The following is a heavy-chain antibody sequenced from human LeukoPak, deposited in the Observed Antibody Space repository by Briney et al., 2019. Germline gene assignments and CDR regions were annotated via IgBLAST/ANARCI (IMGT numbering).Heavy chain of an antibody. V-gene: IGHV1-2*02. J-gene: IGHJ4*02. CDR3: ARVGVRTAVVTLSGYFDY. Sequence: GASVNVSCKASGYTFTGYYMHWVRQAPGQGLEWMGWINPNSGGTNYAQKFQGRVTMTRDTSISTAYMELSRLRSDDTAVYYCARVGVRTAVVTLSGYFDYWGQGTLVTVSS. CDR2: INPNSGGT. D-gene: IGHD4-23*01. CDR1: GYTFTGYY.